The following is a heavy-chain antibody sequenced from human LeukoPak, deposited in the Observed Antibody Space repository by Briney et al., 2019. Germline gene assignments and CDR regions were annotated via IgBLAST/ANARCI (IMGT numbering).Heavy chain of an antibody. CDR3: ARESSHYYDSSGYYTYWYFDL. CDR2: IYYSGST. J-gene: IGHJ2*01. CDR1: GGSISSYY. D-gene: IGHD3-22*01. Sequence: SETLSLTCTVSGGSISSYYWSWIRQPPGKGLEWIGYIYYSGSTNYNPSLKSRVTISVDTSKKQFSLKLSSVTAADTAVYYCARESSHYYDSSGYYTYWYFDLWGRGTLVTVSS. V-gene: IGHV4-59*01.